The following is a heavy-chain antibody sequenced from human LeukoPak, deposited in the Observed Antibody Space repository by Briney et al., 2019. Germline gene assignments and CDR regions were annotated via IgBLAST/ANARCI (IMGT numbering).Heavy chain of an antibody. J-gene: IGHJ4*02. CDR2: ISPTGSTT. V-gene: IGHV3-74*01. Sequence: HPGGSLRLSCAGSGFIFNNYAMHWARQLPGKGLVWVSRISPTGSTTSYADSVKGRFTVSRDNAKNTLYLQVNNLRAEDTAVYYCARGPNSNWSGLDFWGQGTLLTVSS. CDR1: GFIFNNYA. CDR3: ARGPNSNWSGLDF. D-gene: IGHD6-6*01.